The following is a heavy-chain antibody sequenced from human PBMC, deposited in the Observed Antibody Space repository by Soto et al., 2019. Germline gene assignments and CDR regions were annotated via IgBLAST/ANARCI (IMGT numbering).Heavy chain of an antibody. CDR3: ARERGGGPHGHYYYYGMDV. D-gene: IGHD3-10*01. V-gene: IGHV3-48*03. CDR1: GCSFRSYD. J-gene: IGHJ6*02. Sequence: GGSLRLSCAVYGCSFRSYDLNWVRQAPGKGLEWVSYISSSGSTIYYADSGKGRCTITRDNAKNTRYLQMNSLRAEDTAVYDCARERGGGPHGHYYYYGMDVWGQGTMVSVSS. CDR2: ISSSGSTI.